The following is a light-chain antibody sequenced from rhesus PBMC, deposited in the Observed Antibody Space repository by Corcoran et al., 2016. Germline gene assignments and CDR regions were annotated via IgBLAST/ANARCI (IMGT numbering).Light chain of an antibody. J-gene: IGKJ3*01. CDR2: KAS. CDR3: LQYSSSLLT. Sequence: DIQMTQSPSSLSASVGDTVTITCRASQSISSWLDWYQQKPGKAPKLLIYKASSLQSGVPSRFSGSGSGTDFTLTISSLQPEDFATYYCLQYSSSLLTFGPGTKLDIK. CDR1: QSISSW. V-gene: IGKV1-22*01.